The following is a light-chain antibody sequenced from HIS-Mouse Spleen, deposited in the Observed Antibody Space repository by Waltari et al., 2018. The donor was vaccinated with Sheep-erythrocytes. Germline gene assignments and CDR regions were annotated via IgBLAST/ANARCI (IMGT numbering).Light chain of an antibody. CDR3: CSYAGSYTYV. CDR2: DVS. CDR1: SSDVGGYNY. V-gene: IGLV2-11*01. J-gene: IGLJ1*01. Sequence: QSALTQPRSVSGSPGQSVTISCTGTSSDVGGYNYFSWYHQHPAKAPKLMIYDVSKRPSGVPDRFSGSKSGNTASLTISGLQAEDEADYYCCSYAGSYTYVFGTGTKVTVL.